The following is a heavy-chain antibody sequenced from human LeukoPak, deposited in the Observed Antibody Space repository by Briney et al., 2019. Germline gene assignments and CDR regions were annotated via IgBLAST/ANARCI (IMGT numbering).Heavy chain of an antibody. J-gene: IGHJ6*03. CDR1: GGTFSSYA. CDR2: IIPIFGTA. Sequence: GASVKVSXKASGGTFSSYAISWMRQAPGQGLEWIGRIIPIFGTANYAQKFQGRVTITTDESTSTAYMELSSLRSEDTAVYYCARSTAPGVYYYYYMDVWGKGTTVTVSS. D-gene: IGHD5-18*01. CDR3: ARSTAPGVYYYYYMDV. V-gene: IGHV1-69*05.